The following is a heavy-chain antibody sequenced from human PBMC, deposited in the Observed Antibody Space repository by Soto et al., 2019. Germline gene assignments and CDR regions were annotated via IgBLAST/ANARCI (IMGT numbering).Heavy chain of an antibody. CDR3: ARGDIVVVPDDYYYYYGMDV. V-gene: IGHV1-69*13. CDR2: IIPIFGTA. J-gene: IGHJ6*02. Sequence: SVKVSCKASGGTFSSYAISWVRQAPGQGLEWMGGIIPIFGTANYAQKFQGRVTITADGSTSTAYMELSSLRSEDTAVYYCARGDIVVVPDDYYYYYGMDVWGQGTRVTVSS. D-gene: IGHD2-2*01. CDR1: GGTFSSYA.